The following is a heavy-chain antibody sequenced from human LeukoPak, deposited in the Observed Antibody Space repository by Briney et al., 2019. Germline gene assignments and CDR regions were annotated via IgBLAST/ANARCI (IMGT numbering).Heavy chain of an antibody. CDR2: ISAYNGNT. J-gene: IGHJ6*02. CDR1: GYTFTSYG. Sequence: GASVKVSCKASGYTFTSYGISWVRQAPGQGHEWMGWISAYNGNTNYAQKLQGRVTMTTDTSTSTAYMELRSLRSDDTAVYYCARDYSAAPRYYYYYGMDVWGQGTTVTVSS. CDR3: ARDYSAAPRYYYYYGMDV. D-gene: IGHD6-13*01. V-gene: IGHV1-18*01.